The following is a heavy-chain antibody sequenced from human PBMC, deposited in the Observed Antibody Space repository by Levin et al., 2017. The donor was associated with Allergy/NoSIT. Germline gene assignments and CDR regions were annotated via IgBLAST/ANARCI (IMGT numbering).Heavy chain of an antibody. V-gene: IGHV3-48*01. Sequence: GGSLRLSCAASGFTFSSYSMNWVRQAPGKGLEWVSYISSSSSTIYYADSVKGRFTISRDNAKNSLYLQMNSLRAEDTAVYYCARDLSLPWGSGSMGDYYYGMDVWGQGTTVTVSS. D-gene: IGHD3-10*01. J-gene: IGHJ6*02. CDR2: ISSSSSTI. CDR1: GFTFSSYS. CDR3: ARDLSLPWGSGSMGDYYYGMDV.